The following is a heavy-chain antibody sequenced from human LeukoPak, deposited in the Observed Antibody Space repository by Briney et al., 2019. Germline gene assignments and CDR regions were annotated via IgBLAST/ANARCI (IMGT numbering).Heavy chain of an antibody. D-gene: IGHD3-10*01. CDR1: GGSISSGSYY. Sequence: SKTLSLTCTVSGGSISSGSYYWSWIRQPAGKGLEWIGRIYTSGSTDYNPSLRSRVTISVHTSKNQFSLNLSSVTAADTAVYYCAKVTVGVRGLHFDDWGQGTLVTVSS. J-gene: IGHJ4*02. CDR3: AKVTVGVRGLHFDD. CDR2: IYTSGST. V-gene: IGHV4-61*02.